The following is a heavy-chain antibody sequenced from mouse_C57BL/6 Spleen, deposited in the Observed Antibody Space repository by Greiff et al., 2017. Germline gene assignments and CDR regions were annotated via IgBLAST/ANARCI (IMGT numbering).Heavy chain of an antibody. CDR1: GYTFTSYW. D-gene: IGHD1-1*01. CDR2: IDPNSGGT. V-gene: IGHV1-72*01. J-gene: IGHJ1*03. CDR3: ASATVARGYFDV. Sequence: QVQLQQPGAELVKPGASVKLSCKASGYTFTSYWMHWVKQRPGRGLEWIGRIDPNSGGTKYNEKFKSKATLTVDKPSSTAYMQRSSLTSEDSAVYYCASATVARGYFDVWGTGTTVTVSS.